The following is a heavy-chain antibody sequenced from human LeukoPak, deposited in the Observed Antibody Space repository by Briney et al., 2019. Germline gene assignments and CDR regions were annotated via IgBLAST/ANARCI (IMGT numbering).Heavy chain of an antibody. Sequence: ASVKVSCKASGYTFTGYYMHWVRQAPGQGLEWMGWINPNSGGTNYAQKFQGRVTMTRDTPISTAYMELSRLRSDDTAVYYCARDGLYCSSTSCYMGYYMDVWGKGTTVTVSS. CDR2: INPNSGGT. D-gene: IGHD2-2*02. CDR3: ARDGLYCSSTSCYMGYYMDV. J-gene: IGHJ6*03. CDR1: GYTFTGYY. V-gene: IGHV1-2*02.